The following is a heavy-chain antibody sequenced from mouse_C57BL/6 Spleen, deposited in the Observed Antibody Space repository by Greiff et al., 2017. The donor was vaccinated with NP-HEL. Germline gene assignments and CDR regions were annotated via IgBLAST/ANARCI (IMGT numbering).Heavy chain of an antibody. CDR3: ARQGYDYDDDSYAMDY. V-gene: IGHV5-9*01. CDR2: ISGGGGNT. Sequence: EVQVVESGGGLVKPGGSLKLSCAASGFTFSSYTMSWVRQTPEKRLEWVATISGGGGNTYYPDSVKGRFTISRDNAKNTLYLQMSSLRSEDTALYYCARQGYDYDDDSYAMDYWGQGTSVTVSS. J-gene: IGHJ4*01. CDR1: GFTFSSYT. D-gene: IGHD2-4*01.